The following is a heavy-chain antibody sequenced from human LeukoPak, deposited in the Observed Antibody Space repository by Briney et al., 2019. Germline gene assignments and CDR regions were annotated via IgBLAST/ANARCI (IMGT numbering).Heavy chain of an antibody. J-gene: IGHJ4*02. Sequence: SETLSLTCTVSGGSISSSGYYWGWIRQSPVKGLEWIGSISNTGSTYYSPSLKSRVTISVDTSKNQFFLKLSSVTAADTAVYYCASIGIAVAGIDYWGQGTLVTVSS. CDR3: ASIGIAVAGIDY. V-gene: IGHV4-39*01. D-gene: IGHD6-19*01. CDR2: ISNTGST. CDR1: GGSISSSGYY.